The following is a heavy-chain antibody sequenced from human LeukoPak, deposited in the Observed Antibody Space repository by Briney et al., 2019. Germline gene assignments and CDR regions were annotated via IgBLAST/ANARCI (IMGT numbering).Heavy chain of an antibody. V-gene: IGHV4-39*01. CDR2: IYYSGST. D-gene: IGHD3-22*01. CDR1: GGSISSSSYY. J-gene: IGHJ4*02. CDR3: ARQLRYYYDSSGYSHGVYYFDY. Sequence: SETLSLTCTVSGGSISSSSYYWGWIRQPPGKGLEWIGSIYYSGSTYYNPSLKSRVTISVDTSKNQFSLKLSSVTAADTAVYYCARQLRYYYDSSGYSHGVYYFDYWGQGTLVTVSS.